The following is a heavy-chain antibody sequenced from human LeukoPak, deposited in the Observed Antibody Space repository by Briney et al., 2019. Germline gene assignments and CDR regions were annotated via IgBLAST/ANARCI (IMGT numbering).Heavy chain of an antibody. CDR3: ARAWSQQQLVPTNYFDY. CDR1: GGSISSYY. Sequence: SETLSLTCTVSGGSISSYYWSWIRQPAGKGLEWIGRIYTSGSTNYNPSLKSRVTMSVDTSKNQFSLKLSSVTAADTAVYYCARAWSQQQLVPTNYFDYWGQGTLVTVSS. J-gene: IGHJ4*02. D-gene: IGHD6-13*01. V-gene: IGHV4-4*07. CDR2: IYTSGST.